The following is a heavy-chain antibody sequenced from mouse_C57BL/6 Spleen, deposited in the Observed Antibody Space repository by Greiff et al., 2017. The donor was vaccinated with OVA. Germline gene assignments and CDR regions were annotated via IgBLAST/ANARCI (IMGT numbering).Heavy chain of an antibody. Sequence: VQLQQSGAELVKPGASVKISCKASGYAFSSYWMNWVKQRPGKGLEWIGQIYPGDGDTNYNGKFKGKATLTADKSSSTAYMQLSSLTSEDSAVYFCATGYYGSSYDYYAMDYWGQGTSVTVSS. CDR1: GYAFSSYW. V-gene: IGHV1-80*01. CDR3: ATGYYGSSYDYYAMDY. CDR2: IYPGDGDT. D-gene: IGHD1-1*01. J-gene: IGHJ4*01.